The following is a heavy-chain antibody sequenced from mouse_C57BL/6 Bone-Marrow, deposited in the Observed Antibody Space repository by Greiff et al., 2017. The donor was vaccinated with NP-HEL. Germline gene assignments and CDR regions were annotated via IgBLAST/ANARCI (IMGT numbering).Heavy chain of an antibody. CDR2: IYPGAGDT. V-gene: IGHV1-82*01. J-gene: IGHJ1*03. Sequence: QVQLQQSGPELVKPGASVKISCKASGYAFSSSWMNWVKQRPGKGLEWIGRIYPGAGDTNYNGKFKGKATLTADKSSSTAYMQLSSLTSEDSAVYFCARSGSTLDVWGTGTTVTVSS. D-gene: IGHD1-1*01. CDR3: ARSGSTLDV. CDR1: GYAFSSSW.